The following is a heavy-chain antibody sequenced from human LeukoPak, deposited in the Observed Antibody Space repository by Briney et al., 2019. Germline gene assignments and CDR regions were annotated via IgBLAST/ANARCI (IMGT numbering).Heavy chain of an antibody. CDR2: IKSKTDGGTT. Sequence: GGSLRLSCAASGFTFSNAWMSWVRQAPGKGLEWVGRIKSKTDGGTTDYAAPVKGRFTISRDDSKNTLYLQMNSLKTEDTAVYYCTTVDYGDYVGYDYWGQGTLVTVSS. CDR1: GFTFSNAW. D-gene: IGHD4-17*01. J-gene: IGHJ4*02. V-gene: IGHV3-15*01. CDR3: TTVDYGDYVGYDY.